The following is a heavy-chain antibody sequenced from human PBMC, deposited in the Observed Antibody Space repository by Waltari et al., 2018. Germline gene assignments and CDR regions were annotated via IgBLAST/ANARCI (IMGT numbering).Heavy chain of an antibody. CDR1: AGSISSYY. Sequence: QVQLPESGPGLVKPSETLSLTCMVSAGSISSYYCSWNRQPAGKGLEWIGRIYTSGSTNYNPSLKSRVTMSVDTSKNQFSLKLSSVTAADTAVYYCARDDPIYGDLDAFDIWGQGTMVTVSS. J-gene: IGHJ3*02. CDR3: ARDDPIYGDLDAFDI. CDR2: IYTSGST. D-gene: IGHD4-17*01. V-gene: IGHV4-4*07.